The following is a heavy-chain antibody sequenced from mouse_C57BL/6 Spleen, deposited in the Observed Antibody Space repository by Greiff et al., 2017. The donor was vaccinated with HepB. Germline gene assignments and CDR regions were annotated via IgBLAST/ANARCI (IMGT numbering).Heavy chain of an antibody. CDR2: INPGSGGT. CDR3: ARSGTTGAWLAY. CDR1: GYAFTNYL. D-gene: IGHD1-1*01. Sequence: QVQLQQSGAELVRPGTSVKVSCKASGYAFTNYLIEWVKQRPGQGLEWIGVINPGSGGTNYNEKFKGKATLTADKSSSTAYMQLSSLTSEDSAVYFCARSGTTGAWLAYWGQGTLVTVSA. V-gene: IGHV1-54*01. J-gene: IGHJ3*01.